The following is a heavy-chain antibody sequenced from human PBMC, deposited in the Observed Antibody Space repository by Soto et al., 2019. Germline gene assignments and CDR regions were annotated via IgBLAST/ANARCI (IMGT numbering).Heavy chain of an antibody. CDR3: ARAGIVVVAATPYYYGMDV. CDR2: IIPIFGTA. J-gene: IGHJ6*02. D-gene: IGHD2-15*01. V-gene: IGHV1-69*12. CDR1: GGTFSSYA. Sequence: QVQLVQSGAEVKKPGSSVKVSCKASGGTFSSYAISWVRQAPGQGLEWMGGIIPIFGTANYAQKFQGRVTITADEXXSXAXXELSSLRYEDTAVYYCARAGIVVVAATPYYYGMDVWGQGTTVTVSS.